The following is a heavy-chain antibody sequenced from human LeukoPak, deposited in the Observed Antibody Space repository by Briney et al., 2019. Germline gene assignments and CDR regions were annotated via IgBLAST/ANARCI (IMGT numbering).Heavy chain of an antibody. V-gene: IGHV4-39*01. CDR1: GGSISSSSYY. Sequence: PSETLSLTCSVSGGSISSSSYYWGWIRQPPGKGLEWIGSIYYSGNTYYNPSLKSRFTISVDTSKNQFSLKLTSVTAADTAVYYCARLPGYWGQGTLVTVSS. J-gene: IGHJ4*02. CDR3: ARLPGY. CDR2: IYYSGNT.